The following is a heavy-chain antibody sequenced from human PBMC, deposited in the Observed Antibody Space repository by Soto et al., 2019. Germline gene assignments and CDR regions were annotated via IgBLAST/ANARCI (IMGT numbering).Heavy chain of an antibody. J-gene: IGHJ5*02. Sequence: GESLKISCRTSGYRFTCYCIALVLQMPGKGLEWMGIIFPSDSDTRYSPSFQGQVTISADRSTSTVFLQWASLKASDTAVYFCARKDKSGYFNWFDPWGQGTLVTVSS. CDR1: GYRFTCYC. CDR3: ARKDKSGYFNWFDP. V-gene: IGHV5-51*01. CDR2: IFPSDSDT. D-gene: IGHD3-22*01.